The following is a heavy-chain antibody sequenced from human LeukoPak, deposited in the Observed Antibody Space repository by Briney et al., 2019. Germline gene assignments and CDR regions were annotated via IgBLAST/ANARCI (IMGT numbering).Heavy chain of an antibody. Sequence: SQTLSLACAISGDSVSSNSAAWNWIRQSPSRGLEWLGRTYYRSKWYNDYAVSVKSRITINPDTSKNQFSLQLNSVTPEDTAVYYCARTGLAVAGRNWFDPWGQGTLVTVSS. CDR3: ARTGLAVAGRNWFDP. CDR2: TYYRSKWYN. J-gene: IGHJ5*02. D-gene: IGHD6-19*01. V-gene: IGHV6-1*01. CDR1: GDSVSSNSAA.